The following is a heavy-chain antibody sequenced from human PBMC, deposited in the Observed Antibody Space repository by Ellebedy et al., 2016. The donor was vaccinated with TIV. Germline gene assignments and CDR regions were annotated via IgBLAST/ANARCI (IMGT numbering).Heavy chain of an antibody. CDR2: IYYSGST. Sequence: SETLSLXXTVSGGSISSYYWSWIRQPPGKGLEWIGYIYYSGSTNYNPSLKSRVTISVDTSKNQFPLKLSSVTAADTAVYYCARDRTRLVGPGVYYYYGMDVWGQGTTVTVSS. D-gene: IGHD3-9*01. CDR3: ARDRTRLVGPGVYYYYGMDV. CDR1: GGSISSYY. V-gene: IGHV4-59*01. J-gene: IGHJ6*02.